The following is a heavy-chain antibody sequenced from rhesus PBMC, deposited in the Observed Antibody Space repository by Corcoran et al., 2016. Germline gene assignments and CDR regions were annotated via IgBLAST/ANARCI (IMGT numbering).Heavy chain of an antibody. Sequence: QVQLQESGPGLGKPSETLSLTCAVSGYSISSGYYWGWIRQPPGKGREYIGYIIGSGGSTYYNPALKSLVSISKDPSKNHFSLKLSSVTAADTAVYYCARGSNWYFDNWGQGALVTVSS. CDR1: GYSISSGYY. CDR3: ARGSNWYFDN. D-gene: IGHD1-26*01. V-gene: IGHV4-99*02. CDR2: IIGSGGST. J-gene: IGHJ4*01.